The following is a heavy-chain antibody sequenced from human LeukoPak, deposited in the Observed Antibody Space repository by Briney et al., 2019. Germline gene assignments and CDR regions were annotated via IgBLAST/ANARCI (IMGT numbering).Heavy chain of an antibody. J-gene: IGHJ4*02. CDR3: ARVRLRYFDWLLPGRLDY. CDR2: VSAYNGDT. Sequence: GASVKVSCKASGYTFTSYGISWVRQAPGQGLEWMGWVSAYNGDTNYAQKVQGRVTMTTDTSTSTAYMELRSLRSDDTAVYYCARVRLRYFDWLLPGRLDYWGQGTLVTVSS. V-gene: IGHV1-18*01. CDR1: GYTFTSYG. D-gene: IGHD3-9*01.